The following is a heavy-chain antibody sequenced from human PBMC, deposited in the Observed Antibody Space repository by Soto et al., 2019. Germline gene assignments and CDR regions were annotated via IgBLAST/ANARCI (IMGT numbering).Heavy chain of an antibody. D-gene: IGHD3-22*01. CDR3: ARHTYYYDSSGYFDY. V-gene: IGHV4-59*08. J-gene: IGHJ4*02. CDR2: IYYSGST. Sequence: SETLSLTCTVSGGSISSYYWSWIRQPPGKGLEWIGYIYYSGSTNYNPSLKSRVTISVDTSKNQFSRKLSSVTAADTAVYYCARHTYYYDSSGYFDYWGQGTLVTVSS. CDR1: GGSISSYY.